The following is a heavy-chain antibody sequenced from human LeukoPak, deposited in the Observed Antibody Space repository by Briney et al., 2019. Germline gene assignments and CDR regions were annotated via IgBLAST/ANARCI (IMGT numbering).Heavy chain of an antibody. J-gene: IGHJ4*02. CDR3: AKEASFDY. CDR1: GFTFSSYG. V-gene: IGHV3-30*18. Sequence: GSLRLSCAASGFTFSSYGMHWVRQAPGKGLEWVAVISYDGSNKHYADSVKGRFTISRDNSKNTLYLQMNSLRAEDTAVYYCAKEASFDYWGQGTLVTVSS. D-gene: IGHD5-12*01. CDR2: ISYDGSNK.